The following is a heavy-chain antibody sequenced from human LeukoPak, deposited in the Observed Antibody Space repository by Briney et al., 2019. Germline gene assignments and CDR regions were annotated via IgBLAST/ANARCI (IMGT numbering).Heavy chain of an antibody. Sequence: GGSLRLSCAASGLTFSNSAMSWVRQAPGKGLEWVSAISSSGDKTYYADSVKGRFTISGDNSKNTLYLQMNSLRAEDTAVYYCAKGSFEMATWGQGTMVTVSS. V-gene: IGHV3-23*01. J-gene: IGHJ3*01. CDR1: GLTFSNSA. D-gene: IGHD5-24*01. CDR2: ISSSGDKT. CDR3: AKGSFEMAT.